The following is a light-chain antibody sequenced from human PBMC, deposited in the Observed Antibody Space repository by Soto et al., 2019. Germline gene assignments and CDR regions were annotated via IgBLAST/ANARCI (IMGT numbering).Light chain of an antibody. CDR2: GAS. V-gene: IGKV3-15*01. CDR3: QQSIDWPMYT. CDR1: ENVGVN. J-gene: IGKJ2*01. Sequence: VMTQSPATLSVSPGEGATLSYRASENVGVNLAWYQQKPGQAPRLLIYGASTRATDIPARFSGSGSGTEFTLTISSLQPEDFAVYYCQQSIDWPMYTFAQGTKLEMK.